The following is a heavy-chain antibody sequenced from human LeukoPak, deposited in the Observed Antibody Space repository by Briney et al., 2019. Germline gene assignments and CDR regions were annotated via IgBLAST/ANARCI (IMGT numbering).Heavy chain of an antibody. Sequence: GGSLRLSCAASGFTFSSYAMHWVRQAPGKGLEWVAVISYDGSNKYYADSVKGRFTISRDNSKNTLYLQMNSLRAEDTAVYYCARDLTSRTYYYDSSGFDYWGQGTLVTVSS. CDR1: GFTFSSYA. D-gene: IGHD3-22*01. CDR2: ISYDGSNK. CDR3: ARDLTSRTYYYDSSGFDY. J-gene: IGHJ4*02. V-gene: IGHV3-30-3*01.